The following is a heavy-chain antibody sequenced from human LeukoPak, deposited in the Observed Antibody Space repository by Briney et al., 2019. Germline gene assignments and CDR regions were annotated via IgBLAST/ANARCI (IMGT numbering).Heavy chain of an antibody. CDR1: GFTFGDYA. J-gene: IGHJ4*02. Sequence: GGSLRLSCTASGFTFGDYAMSWVRQAPGKGLEWVGFIRSKAYGGTTEYAASVKGRFTISRDDSKSIAYLQMNSLKTEDTAVYCCTRVPEYMSAFDYWGQGTLVTVSS. V-gene: IGHV3-49*04. CDR3: TRVPEYMSAFDY. D-gene: IGHD2/OR15-2a*01. CDR2: IRSKAYGGTT.